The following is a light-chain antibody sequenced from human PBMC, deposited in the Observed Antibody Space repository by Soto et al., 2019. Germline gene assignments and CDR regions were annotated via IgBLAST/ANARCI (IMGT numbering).Light chain of an antibody. CDR2: DVS. Sequence: QSVLIQPASVSGSPGQSITISCTGTSSDVGGYNYVSWYQQHPGKAPKLMIYDVSNRPSGVSNRFSGSKSGNTASLTISGLQAEDEADYYCSSYTSSSTHYVFGTGTKLTVL. J-gene: IGLJ1*01. CDR3: SSYTSSSTHYV. CDR1: SSDVGGYNY. V-gene: IGLV2-14*01.